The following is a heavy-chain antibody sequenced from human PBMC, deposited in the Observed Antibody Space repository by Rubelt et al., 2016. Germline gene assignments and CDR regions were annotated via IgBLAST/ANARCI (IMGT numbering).Heavy chain of an antibody. Sequence: QVQLQESGPGLVKPSETLSLTCTVSGGSISSYYWSWIRQHPGKGLEWIGYIYYSGSTYYNPSLKSRVTISVDTSKNPFSLKLGSVTAADTAVYYCARVTSRGGMDVWGQGTTVTVSS. J-gene: IGHJ6*02. CDR1: GGSISSYY. D-gene: IGHD2-2*01. CDR2: IYYSGST. V-gene: IGHV4-59*06. CDR3: ARVTSRGGMDV.